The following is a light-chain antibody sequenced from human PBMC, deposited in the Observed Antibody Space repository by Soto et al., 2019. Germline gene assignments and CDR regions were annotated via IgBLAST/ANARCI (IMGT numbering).Light chain of an antibody. CDR1: SSDVGGYNY. Sequence: QSVLTQPASVSGSPGRSITISCTGPSSDVGGYNYVSWYQQHPGKAPKLMIYDVSNRPSGVSNRFSGSKSGNTASLTISGLQAEDEADYYCSSYTSSSTYVFGTGTKVTVL. J-gene: IGLJ1*01. CDR3: SSYTSSSTYV. CDR2: DVS. V-gene: IGLV2-14*01.